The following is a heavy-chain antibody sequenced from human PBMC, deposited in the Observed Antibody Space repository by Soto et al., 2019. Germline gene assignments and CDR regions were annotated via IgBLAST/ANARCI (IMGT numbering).Heavy chain of an antibody. Sequence: SETLSLTCAVYGGSFSGYYWSWIRQPPGKGLEWIGEINHSGSTNYNPSLKSRVTISVDTSKNQFSLRAEDTAVYYCAKDWAPVVAAAGTLSYYGMDVWGQGTTVTVSS. J-gene: IGHJ6*02. V-gene: IGHV4-34*01. D-gene: IGHD6-13*01. CDR1: GGSFSGYY. CDR3: AKDWAPVVAAAGTLSYYGMDV. CDR2: INHSGST.